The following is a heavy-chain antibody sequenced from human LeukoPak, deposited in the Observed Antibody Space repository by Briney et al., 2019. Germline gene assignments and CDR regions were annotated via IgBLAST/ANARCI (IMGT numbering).Heavy chain of an antibody. D-gene: IGHD1-26*01. J-gene: IGHJ6*03. V-gene: IGHV1-2*02. CDR3: ATCLGATIYYYYYMDV. Sequence: ASVKVSCKASGYTFTGYYMHWVRQAPGQGLEWMGWINPNSGGTNYAQKFQGRVTMTRDTSISTAYMELSRLRSDDTAVYYCATCLGATIYYYYYMDVWGKGITVTVSS. CDR2: INPNSGGT. CDR1: GYTFTGYY.